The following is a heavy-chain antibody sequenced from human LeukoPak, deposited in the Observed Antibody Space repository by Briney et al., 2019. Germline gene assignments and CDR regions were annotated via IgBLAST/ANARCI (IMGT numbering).Heavy chain of an antibody. V-gene: IGHV4-30-4*01. CDR3: ARGLRYFDWLLSASWFDP. CDR1: GGSISSGDYY. J-gene: IGHJ5*02. Sequence: PSETLSLTCTVSGGSISSGDYYWSWIRQPPGKGLEWIGYIYYSGSTYYNPSLKSRVTISVDTSENQFSLKLSSVTAADTAVYYCARGLRYFDWLLSASWFDPWGQGTLVTVSS. CDR2: IYYSGST. D-gene: IGHD3-9*01.